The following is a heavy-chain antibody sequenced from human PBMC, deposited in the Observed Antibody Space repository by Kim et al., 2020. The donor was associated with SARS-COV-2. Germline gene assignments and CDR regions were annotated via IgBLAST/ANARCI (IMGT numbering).Heavy chain of an antibody. CDR1: GFTFSTYS. CDR3: ARGATIFGVLEDYYYYYMEV. V-gene: IGHV3-21*01. D-gene: IGHD3-3*01. Sequence: GGSLRLSCAASGFTFSTYSMNWVRQAPGKGLEWVSSISSSSSYIYYADSVKGRFTISRDNAKNSLYLQMNTLRAEDTAVYYCARGATIFGVLEDYYYYYMEVWGKETPVTVSS. J-gene: IGHJ6*03. CDR2: ISSSSSYI.